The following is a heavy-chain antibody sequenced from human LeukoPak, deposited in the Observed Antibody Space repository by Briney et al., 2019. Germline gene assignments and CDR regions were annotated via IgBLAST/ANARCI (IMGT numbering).Heavy chain of an antibody. CDR1: GFTFSSYW. CDR2: IKQDGSEE. CDR3: ARDIVVVVAATFYYYYGMDV. D-gene: IGHD2-15*01. Sequence: GGSLRLSCAASGFTFSSYWMSWVRQAPGKGLEWVANIKQDGSEEYYVDSVKGRFTISRDNAKNSLYLQMNSLRAEDTAVYYCARDIVVVVAATFYYYYGMDVWGQGTTVTVSS. V-gene: IGHV3-7*01. J-gene: IGHJ6*02.